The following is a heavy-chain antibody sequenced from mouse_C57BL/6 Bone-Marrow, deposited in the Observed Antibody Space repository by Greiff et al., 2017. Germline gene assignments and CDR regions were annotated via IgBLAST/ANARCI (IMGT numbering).Heavy chain of an antibody. J-gene: IGHJ4*01. CDR1: GYTFTSYW. Sequence: QVQLRQPGAELVKPGASVKVSCKASGYTFTSYWMHWVKQRPGQGLEWIGRIHPSDSDTNYNQKFKGKATLTVDKSSSTAYMQLSSLTSEDSAVYYCAIPLYYDPYYYAMDYWGQGTTVTVSS. CDR2: IHPSDSDT. V-gene: IGHV1-74*01. CDR3: AIPLYYDPYYYAMDY. D-gene: IGHD2-4*01.